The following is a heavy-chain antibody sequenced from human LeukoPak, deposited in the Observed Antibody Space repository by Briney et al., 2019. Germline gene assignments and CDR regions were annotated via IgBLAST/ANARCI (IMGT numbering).Heavy chain of an antibody. V-gene: IGHV3-30*04. Sequence: PGGSLRLSCAASGFTFSSYAMHWVRQAPGKGLEWVAVISYDASNKYYAESVKGGFTISRDNSKNTLYLQMNSLIAEDTAVYYCAKDRGNYDFWSGYYTGNWFDPWGQGTLVTVSS. D-gene: IGHD3-3*01. J-gene: IGHJ5*02. CDR2: ISYDASNK. CDR3: AKDRGNYDFWSGYYTGNWFDP. CDR1: GFTFSSYA.